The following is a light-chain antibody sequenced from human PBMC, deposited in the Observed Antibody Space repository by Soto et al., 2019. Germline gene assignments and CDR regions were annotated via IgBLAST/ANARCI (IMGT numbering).Light chain of an antibody. Sequence: QSVLTQPASVSGSPGQSITISCTGTSSDVGGYNYVSWYQQYPGKAPKLMIYEVSNRPSGVSNRFSGSKSGNTASLTISGLQAEDEADYYCSSYTSSSTYVFGTGNKLTVL. CDR1: SSDVGGYNY. CDR2: EVS. V-gene: IGLV2-14*01. J-gene: IGLJ1*01. CDR3: SSYTSSSTYV.